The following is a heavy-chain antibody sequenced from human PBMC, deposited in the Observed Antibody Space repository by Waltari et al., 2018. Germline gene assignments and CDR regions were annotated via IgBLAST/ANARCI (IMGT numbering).Heavy chain of an antibody. D-gene: IGHD5-12*01. V-gene: IGHV4-39*01. J-gene: IGHJ4*02. Sequence: QLQLQESGPGLVKPSETLSLTCTVSGGSISSSSYYWGWIRQPPGKGLEWIGSIYYSGSTYYNPSLKSRVTISVDTSKNQFSLKLSSVTAADTAVYYCARRRDGYNRNYFDYWGQGTLVTVSS. CDR1: GGSISSSSYY. CDR3: ARRRDGYNRNYFDY. CDR2: IYYSGST.